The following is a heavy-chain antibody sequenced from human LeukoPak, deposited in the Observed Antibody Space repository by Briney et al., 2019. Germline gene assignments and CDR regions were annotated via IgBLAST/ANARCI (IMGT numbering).Heavy chain of an antibody. Sequence: GGSLRLSCAASGFTFSKYWMHWVRQAPGKGPVWVSRINGDGNITTYADSVKGRFAFSRDNAKNALYLEMNSLRAEDTAVYYCARELSGSSSRHFDYWGQGTLVTVSS. CDR1: GFTFSKYW. CDR3: ARELSGSSSRHFDY. V-gene: IGHV3-74*01. CDR2: INGDGNIT. D-gene: IGHD6-13*01. J-gene: IGHJ4*02.